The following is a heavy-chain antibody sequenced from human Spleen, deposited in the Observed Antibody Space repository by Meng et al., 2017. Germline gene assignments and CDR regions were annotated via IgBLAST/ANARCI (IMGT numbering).Heavy chain of an antibody. D-gene: IGHD5-18*01. V-gene: IGHV3-53*05. CDR3: ARTGQLWFDY. CDR2: IYSGGST. Sequence: GESLKISCADSGFIVSSNYMSWVRQAPGKGLEWVSVIYSGGSTYYADSVKGRFTISRDNSKNTLYLQMNSLRSDDTAVYYCARTGQLWFDYWGQGTLVTVSS. CDR1: GFIVSSNY. J-gene: IGHJ4*02.